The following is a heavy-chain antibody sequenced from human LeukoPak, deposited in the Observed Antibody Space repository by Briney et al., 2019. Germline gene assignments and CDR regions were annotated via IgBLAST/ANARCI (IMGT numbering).Heavy chain of an antibody. Sequence: PGGSLRLSCAASGFTFDDYAMHWVRQAPGKGLEWVSGISWNSGSIGYADSVKGRFTISRDNAKNSLYLQMNSLRAEDTALYYCAKGVVEATAANFDYWGQGTLVTVSS. V-gene: IGHV3-9*01. D-gene: IGHD1-26*01. J-gene: IGHJ4*02. CDR1: GFTFDDYA. CDR3: AKGVVEATAANFDY. CDR2: ISWNSGSI.